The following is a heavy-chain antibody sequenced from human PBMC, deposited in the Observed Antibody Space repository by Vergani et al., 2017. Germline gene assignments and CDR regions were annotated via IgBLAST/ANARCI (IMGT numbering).Heavy chain of an antibody. D-gene: IGHD3-9*01. J-gene: IGHJ6*03. CDR3: ARDQGCYDILTDKLKPLYYMDV. Sequence: QVQLVESGGGVVQPGRSLRLSCAGSGFTFSSYGMHWVRQAPGQGLEWVAIIWYDGSNIYYADSVKGRFTISRDNSKNTLYLQMSSLRAEDTAVYYCARDQGCYDILTDKLKPLYYMDVWGKGTTVTVSS. CDR2: IWYDGSNI. V-gene: IGHV3-33*01. CDR1: GFTFSSYG.